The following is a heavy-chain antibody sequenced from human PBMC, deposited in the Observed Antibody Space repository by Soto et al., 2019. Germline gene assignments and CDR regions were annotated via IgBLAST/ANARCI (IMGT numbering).Heavy chain of an antibody. CDR3: VSRIPSWVFDY. J-gene: IGHJ4*01. CDR2: MYAGGDT. V-gene: IGHV3-53*01. Sequence: PGGSLRLSCGASGLSVSDNYMGWVRQAPGRGLEWVSVMYAGGDTHYADSVKGRFPISRDKSGNTLYLQMDSLRDEDTGVFFCVSRIPSWVFDYWGLGTLVTVSS. D-gene: IGHD2-21*01. CDR1: GLSVSDNY.